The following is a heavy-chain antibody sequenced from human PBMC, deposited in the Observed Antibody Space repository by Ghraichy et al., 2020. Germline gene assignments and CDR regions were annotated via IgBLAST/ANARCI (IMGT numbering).Heavy chain of an antibody. CDR1: GGSISSSSYY. CDR3: ARRSSHYYAYFDY. CDR2: IYYSGST. V-gene: IGHV4-39*01. Sequence: SETLSLSCTVSGGSISSSSYYWGWIRQPPGKGLEWIGSIYYSGSTYYNPSLKSRFTISVDTSKNQFSLNLSSVTAADTAVYYCARRSSHYYAYFDYWGQGTLVTVSS. J-gene: IGHJ4*02. D-gene: IGHD3-22*01.